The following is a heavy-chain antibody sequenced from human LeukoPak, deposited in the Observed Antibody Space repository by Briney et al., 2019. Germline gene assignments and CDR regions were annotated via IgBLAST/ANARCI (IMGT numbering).Heavy chain of an antibody. CDR1: GFTFSSYA. CDR2: ISGSGGST. Sequence: PGGSLRLSCAASGFTFSSYAMSWVRQAPGKGLEWVSGISGSGGSTYHADSVKGRFTISRDNSKNTLYLQMNSLRAEDTAVYYCARDGEMITFGGVIVPLEDYWGQGTLVTVSS. D-gene: IGHD3-16*02. V-gene: IGHV3-23*01. CDR3: ARDGEMITFGGVIVPLEDY. J-gene: IGHJ4*02.